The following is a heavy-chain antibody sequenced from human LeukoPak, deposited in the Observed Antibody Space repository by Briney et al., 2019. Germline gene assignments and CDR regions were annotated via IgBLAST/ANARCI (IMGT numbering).Heavy chain of an antibody. V-gene: IGHV5-51*01. Sequence: KIGESLKISCKGSGYSFTTYWIGWVRQMPGKGLEWLGVIYPGDSDTRYSPSFEGHVTISADKSISTAYLQWTSLKASDTAMYYCARHLSDITSGPNYWGPGTLVTVSS. CDR3: ARHLSDITSGPNY. J-gene: IGHJ4*02. D-gene: IGHD5-12*01. CDR1: GYSFTTYW. CDR2: IYPGDSDT.